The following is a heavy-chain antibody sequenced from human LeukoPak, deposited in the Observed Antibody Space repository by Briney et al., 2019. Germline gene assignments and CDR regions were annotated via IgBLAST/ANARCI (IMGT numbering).Heavy chain of an antibody. V-gene: IGHV1-69*01. CDR1: GGTFSSYA. CDR2: IIPIFGTA. CDR3: ARALGDSSSWYAFDI. Sequence: SVKVSCKASGGTFSSYAISWVRQAPGHGLECMGGIIPIFGTANYAQKFQGRVMITADESTSTAYMELSSLRSEDTAVYYCARALGDSSSWYAFDIWAQGTMVIVSS. J-gene: IGHJ3*02. D-gene: IGHD6-13*01.